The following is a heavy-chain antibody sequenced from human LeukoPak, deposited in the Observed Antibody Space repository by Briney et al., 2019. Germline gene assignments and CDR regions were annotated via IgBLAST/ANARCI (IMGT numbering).Heavy chain of an antibody. CDR1: GGSVSNYY. CDR3: ARHQTISHDDAFDI. CDR2: IYYSGST. J-gene: IGHJ3*02. Sequence: SETLSLTCIVSGGSVSNYYWSWIRQPPGKGLEWIGYIYYSGSTNYNPSLKSRVTILVDTSKNQFSLRLNSVTAADTAVYYCARHQTISHDDAFDIWGQGTMVTVSS. D-gene: IGHD4/OR15-4a*01. V-gene: IGHV4-59*08.